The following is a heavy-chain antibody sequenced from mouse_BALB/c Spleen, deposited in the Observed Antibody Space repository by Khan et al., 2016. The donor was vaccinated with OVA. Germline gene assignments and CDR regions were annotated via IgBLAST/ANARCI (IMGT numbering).Heavy chain of an antibody. D-gene: IGHD2-10*01. J-gene: IGHJ4*01. CDR3: AIQPYYHYNIMDY. V-gene: IGHV2-6-1*01. CDR1: GFSLTNYG. Sequence: VQLQESGPGLVAPSQSLSITCTISGFSLTNYGVHWVRQPPGKGLEWLVVIWNDGNTAYNSALKSRLTISKDNSKSQVFLKMNSLQTDDTAMYFCAIQPYYHYNIMDYWGQGTSVTVSS. CDR2: IWNDGNT.